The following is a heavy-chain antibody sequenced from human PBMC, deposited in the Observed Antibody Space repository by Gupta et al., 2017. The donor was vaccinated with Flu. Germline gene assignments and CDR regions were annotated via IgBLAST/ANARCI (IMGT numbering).Heavy chain of an antibody. CDR3: TTDPGWYALDM. Sequence: WVRKAPGRVLGTVSRGNTDEDDVYYMHSIQCRVTISKDKFNNSLILQMNDLRAEYTAVYYCTTDPGWYALDMWGQGTLVTISS. CDR2: GNTDEDDV. J-gene: IGHJ3*02. V-gene: IGHV3-7*01. D-gene: IGHD2-15*01.